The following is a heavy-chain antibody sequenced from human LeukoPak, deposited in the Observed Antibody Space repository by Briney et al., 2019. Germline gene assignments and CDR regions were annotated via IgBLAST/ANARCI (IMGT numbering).Heavy chain of an antibody. J-gene: IGHJ5*02. Sequence: GGSLRLSCAASGFTFSSYGMHWVRQAPGKGLEWVAFIRYDGSNKYYADSVKGRFTISRDNSKNTLYLQMNSLRAEDTAVYYCAKVYYDFWSGYNIPNWFDPWGQGTLVTVSS. CDR2: IRYDGSNK. V-gene: IGHV3-30*02. CDR1: GFTFSSYG. D-gene: IGHD3-3*01. CDR3: AKVYYDFWSGYNIPNWFDP.